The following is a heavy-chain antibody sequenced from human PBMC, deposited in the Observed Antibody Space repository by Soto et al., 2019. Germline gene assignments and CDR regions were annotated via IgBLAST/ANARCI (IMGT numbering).Heavy chain of an antibody. CDR3: AVAMTRVTTYDY. Sequence: QVQLQESGPGLVKPSQTLSLTCTVSGGSISSGSYCWSWIRQHPGKGLEWIGYIYYSGSTYYNPSLKSRVTISVDTSKKQFSLKLSSVTAADTAVYYCAVAMTRVTTYDYWGQGTRVTVSS. J-gene: IGHJ4*02. CDR1: GGSISSGSYC. CDR2: IYYSGST. V-gene: IGHV4-31*03. D-gene: IGHD4-17*01.